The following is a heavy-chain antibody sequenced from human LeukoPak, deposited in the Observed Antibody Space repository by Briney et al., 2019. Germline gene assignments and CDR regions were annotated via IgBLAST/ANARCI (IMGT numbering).Heavy chain of an antibody. CDR3: ASNFGVDYYYYYGMDV. CDR2: ISAYNGNT. D-gene: IGHD3-3*01. Sequence: ASVKVSCKASGYTFTSYGISWVRQAPGQGLEWMGWISAYNGNTNYAQKLQGRVTMTTDTSTSTAYMELRSLRSDDTAVYYCASNFGVDYYYYYGMDVWGQGTTVTVSS. J-gene: IGHJ6*02. CDR1: GYTFTSYG. V-gene: IGHV1-18*01.